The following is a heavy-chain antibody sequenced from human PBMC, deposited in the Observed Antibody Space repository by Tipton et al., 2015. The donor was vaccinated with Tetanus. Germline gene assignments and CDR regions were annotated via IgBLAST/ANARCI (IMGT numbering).Heavy chain of an antibody. CDR2: ISHSGTT. D-gene: IGHD3-22*01. V-gene: IGHV4-30-4*01. CDR3: ARDRRDFAYDSRGFCSPLYYFDN. Sequence: TLSLTCTVSGGSISSDAHYWSWIRQAPGKGLEWLGYISHSGTTNYKPSLMSRVTLSLDTARGQFSLKLTSVTAADAAVYFCARDRRDFAYDSRGFCSPLYYFDNWGQGLRVTVSS. J-gene: IGHJ4*02. CDR1: GGSISSDAHY.